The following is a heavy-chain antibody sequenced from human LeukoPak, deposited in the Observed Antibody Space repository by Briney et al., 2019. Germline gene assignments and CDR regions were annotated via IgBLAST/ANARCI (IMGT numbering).Heavy chain of an antibody. V-gene: IGHV3-66*02. CDR1: GFTVSSSY. CDR3: ATEGQYYDSSGYPTWTFDS. D-gene: IGHD3-22*01. J-gene: IGHJ4*02. CDR2: IYSGGST. Sequence: QPGGSLRLSCAASGFTVSSSYMSWVRQAPGKGLEWVSVIYSGGSTYYADSMKGRFTISRDNSKNTLYLQMNSLRAEDTAVYYCATEGQYYDSSGYPTWTFDSWGQGTLVTVSS.